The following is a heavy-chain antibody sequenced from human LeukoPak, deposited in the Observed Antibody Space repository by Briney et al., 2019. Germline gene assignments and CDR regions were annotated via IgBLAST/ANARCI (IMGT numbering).Heavy chain of an antibody. D-gene: IGHD5-24*01. Sequence: GGSLRLSCAASGFTFSSYSMNWVRQAPGKGLEWVSSISSSSSYIYYADSVKRRFTISRDNAKNSLYLQMNSLRAEDTAVYYCATIGDGYNNDAFDIWGQGTMVTVSS. CDR3: ATIGDGYNNDAFDI. CDR1: GFTFSSYS. V-gene: IGHV3-21*01. CDR2: ISSSSSYI. J-gene: IGHJ3*02.